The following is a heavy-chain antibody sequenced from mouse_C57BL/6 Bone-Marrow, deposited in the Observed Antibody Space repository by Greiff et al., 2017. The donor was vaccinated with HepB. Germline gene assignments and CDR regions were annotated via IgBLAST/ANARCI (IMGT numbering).Heavy chain of an antibody. V-gene: IGHV5-15*04. CDR2: ISNLAYSI. CDR3: ARRGTTVVATGYFDV. J-gene: IGHJ1*03. D-gene: IGHD1-1*01. Sequence: EVMLVESGGGLVQPGGSLKLSCAASGFTFSDYGMAWVRQAPRKGPEWVAFISNLAYSIYYADTVTGRFTISRENAKNTLYLEMSSLRSEDTAMYYCARRGTTVVATGYFDVWGTGTTVTVSS. CDR1: GFTFSDYG.